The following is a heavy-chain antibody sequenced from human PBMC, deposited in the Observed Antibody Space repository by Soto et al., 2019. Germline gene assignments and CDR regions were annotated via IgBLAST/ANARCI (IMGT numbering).Heavy chain of an antibody. J-gene: IGHJ4*02. CDR3: AIGLNVYGDYFDY. Sequence: GGSLRLSCAASGFTFSSYAMSWVRQAPGKGLEWVSAISGSGGSTYYADSVKGRFTISRDNSKNTLYLQMNSLRAEATAVYYCAIGLNVYGDYFDYWGQGTLVTVSS. CDR2: ISGSGGST. D-gene: IGHD4-17*01. V-gene: IGHV3-23*01. CDR1: GFTFSSYA.